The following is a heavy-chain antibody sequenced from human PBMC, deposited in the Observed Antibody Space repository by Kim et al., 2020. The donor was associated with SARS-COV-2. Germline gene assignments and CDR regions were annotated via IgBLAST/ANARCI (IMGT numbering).Heavy chain of an antibody. CDR3: ARDVGSSSWPSTRLYY. CDR1: GGSVSSGSYY. Sequence: SETLSLTCTVSGGSVSSGSYYWSWIRQPPGKGLEWIGYIYYSGSTNYNPSLKSRVTISVDTSKNQFSLKLSSVTAADTAVYYCARDVGSSSWPSTRLYYWGQGTLVTVSS. V-gene: IGHV4-61*01. D-gene: IGHD6-13*01. CDR2: IYYSGST. J-gene: IGHJ4*02.